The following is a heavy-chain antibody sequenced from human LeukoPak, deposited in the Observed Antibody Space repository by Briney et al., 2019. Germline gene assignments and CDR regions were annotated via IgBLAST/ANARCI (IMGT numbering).Heavy chain of an antibody. CDR2: INADSGGT. V-gene: IGHV1-2*02. CDR3: ASARREYGQQFTDY. J-gene: IGHJ4*02. D-gene: IGHD2/OR15-2a*01. CDR1: GYTFTAYS. Sequence: ASVKVSCKASGYTFTAYSLHWVRQAPGQGLEWMGWINADSGGTNYAQNFQGRVTMTRDTSISTAYMELNWLRSDDTAVYYCASARREYGQQFTDYWGQGTLVTVSS.